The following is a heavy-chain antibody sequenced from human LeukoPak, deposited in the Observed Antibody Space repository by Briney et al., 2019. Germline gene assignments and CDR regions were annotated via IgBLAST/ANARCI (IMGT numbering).Heavy chain of an antibody. V-gene: IGHV1-2*02. CDR2: INPNSGGT. D-gene: IGHD1-26*01. J-gene: IGHJ4*02. CDR3: ARQNPGGSYSFDY. Sequence: ASVKVSCKASGYTFTGYYMHWVRQAPGQGLEWMGWINPNSGGTNYAQKFQGRVTMTRDTSISTAYMELSRLRSDDTAVYYCARQNPGGSYSFDYWGQGTLVTVSS. CDR1: GYTFTGYY.